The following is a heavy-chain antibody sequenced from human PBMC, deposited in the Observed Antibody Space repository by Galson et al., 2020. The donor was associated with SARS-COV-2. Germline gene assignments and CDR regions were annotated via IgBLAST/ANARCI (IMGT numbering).Heavy chain of an antibody. CDR1: GGSIRSANW. Sequence: SETLSLTCAVSGGSIRSANWWSWVRQPPGRGLEWIGDIYHTGSTNYNPSLKSRVTISVDTSKNEFYLKLKSVTAADTAVYFCARVGVLIPNNYHSGLDVWGQGTTVTVSS. CDR2: IYHTGST. CDR3: ARVGVLIPNNYHSGLDV. D-gene: IGHD2-8*01. J-gene: IGHJ6*02. V-gene: IGHV4-4*02.